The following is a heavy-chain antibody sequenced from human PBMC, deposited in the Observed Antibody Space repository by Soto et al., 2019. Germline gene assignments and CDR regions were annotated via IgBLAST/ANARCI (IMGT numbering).Heavy chain of an antibody. CDR3: ARGSDYSNYYYRGMDA. CDR2: IYHSGST. D-gene: IGHD4-4*01. V-gene: IGHV4-4*02. J-gene: IGHJ6*02. CDR1: GGSISSYNW. Sequence: QVHLQESGPGLVKPSGTLSLTCDVSGGSISSYNWWSWVRQPPGKGLEWIGEIYHSGSTNYNPSLKSRVTISMDKSKNQFSLKLSSVTAADTAVYYCARGSDYSNYYYRGMDAWGQGTTVTVSS.